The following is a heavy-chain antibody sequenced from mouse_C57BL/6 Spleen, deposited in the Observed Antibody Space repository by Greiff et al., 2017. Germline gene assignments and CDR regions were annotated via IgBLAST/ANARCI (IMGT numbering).Heavy chain of an antibody. D-gene: IGHD1-3*01. CDR2: IHPNRGST. J-gene: IGHJ2*01. CDR3: ARQVGYYFDY. Sequence: VQLQQPGAELVKPGASVKLSCKASGYTFTSYWMHWVKQRPGQGLEWIGMIHPNRGSTNYNEKFKSKATLTVDKSSSTAYMQLSSLTSEDSAVYYCARQVGYYFDYWGQGTTLTVSS. CDR1: GYTFTSYW. V-gene: IGHV1-64*01.